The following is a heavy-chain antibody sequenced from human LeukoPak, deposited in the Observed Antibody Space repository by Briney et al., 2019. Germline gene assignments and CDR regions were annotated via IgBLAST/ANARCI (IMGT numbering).Heavy chain of an antibody. D-gene: IGHD6-19*01. CDR1: GYTFTDFY. J-gene: IGHJ3*02. V-gene: IGHV1-2*02. CDR3: ARERGTLAVAGDAVDI. CDR2: INPNSGGT. Sequence: ASVKVSCKASGYTFTDFYMHWLRQAPGQGLEWVGWINPNSGGTNYAQKFQGRVTMTRDTSINTAYMEVRRLTSDDTAVYYCARERGTLAVAGDAVDIWGQGTMVTVSS.